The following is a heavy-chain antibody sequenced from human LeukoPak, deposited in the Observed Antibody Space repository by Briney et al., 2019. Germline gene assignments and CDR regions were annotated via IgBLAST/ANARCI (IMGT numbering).Heavy chain of an antibody. V-gene: IGHV1-2*02. D-gene: IGHD3-10*01. J-gene: IGHJ4*02. Sequence: ASVKVSCKASGYTFTGYYMHWVRQAPGQGLEWMGWINPNSGGTNYAQKFQGRVTMTRDTSISTAYMELSRLGSDDTAIYYCAGASYYASGTYYPGYWGQGTLVTVSS. CDR3: AGASYYASGTYYPGY. CDR1: GYTFTGYY. CDR2: INPNSGGT.